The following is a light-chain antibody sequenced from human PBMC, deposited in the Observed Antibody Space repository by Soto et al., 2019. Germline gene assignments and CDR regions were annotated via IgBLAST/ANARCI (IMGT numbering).Light chain of an antibody. CDR1: QSVASTY. J-gene: IGKJ1*01. CDR2: GAS. CDR3: QQYGSSPWT. Sequence: EIVLTQSPGTLSLSPGERATLSCRASQSVASTYLAWYQQKPGQAPRLLFYGASIRATGIPDRFSGSGSGTDFTLTINRLEPEDFAVYYCQQYGSSPWTFVQGTKVEIK. V-gene: IGKV3-20*01.